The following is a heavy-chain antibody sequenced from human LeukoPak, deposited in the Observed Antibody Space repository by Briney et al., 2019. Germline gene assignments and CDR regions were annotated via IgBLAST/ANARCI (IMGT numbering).Heavy chain of an antibody. Sequence: PSETLSLTCTVSGGAISSSDYYWAWIRQPPGKGREWIGSIYYSGSTYYNPSLKSRVTISVDKSKNQFSLKLSSVTAADTAVYYCARGSVGYSYGFREEFDYWGQGTLVTVSS. CDR2: IYYSGST. J-gene: IGHJ4*02. CDR3: ARGSVGYSYGFREEFDY. V-gene: IGHV4-39*07. CDR1: GGAISSSDYY. D-gene: IGHD5-18*01.